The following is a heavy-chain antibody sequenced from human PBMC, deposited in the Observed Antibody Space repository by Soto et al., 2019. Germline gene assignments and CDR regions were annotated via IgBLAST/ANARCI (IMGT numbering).Heavy chain of an antibody. Sequence: ASVKVSCKASGYTFTSYDINWVRQATGQGLEWMGWMNPNSGNTGYAQKFQGRVTMTRNTSISTAYMELSSLRSEDTAVYYCVKGEYYYDSSGYFPFDYWGQGTLVTVSS. V-gene: IGHV1-8*01. J-gene: IGHJ4*02. CDR1: GYTFTSYD. D-gene: IGHD3-22*01. CDR3: VKGEYYYDSSGYFPFDY. CDR2: MNPNSGNT.